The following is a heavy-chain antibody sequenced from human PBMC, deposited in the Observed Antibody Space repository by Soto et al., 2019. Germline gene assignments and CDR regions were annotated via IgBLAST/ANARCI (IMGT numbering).Heavy chain of an antibody. V-gene: IGHV3-23*01. Sequence: DVQLLESGGHLVQPGGSLRLSCAASGFTFSSYAMSWVRQAPGKGLEWVSSVSAGGDMTYYSDSVKGRFTISRDNSNNALFMPRNSLRIEVTALYYCARGDRGGSGSPASYYYSGLDVWGQGTTVTVS. CDR2: VSAGGDMT. D-gene: IGHD3-10*01. CDR1: GFTFSSYA. J-gene: IGHJ6*02. CDR3: ARGDRGGSGSPASYYYSGLDV.